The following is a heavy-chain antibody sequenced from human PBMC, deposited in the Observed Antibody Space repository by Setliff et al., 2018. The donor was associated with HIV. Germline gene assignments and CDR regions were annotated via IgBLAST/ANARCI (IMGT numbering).Heavy chain of an antibody. CDR2: MNPNSGGT. J-gene: IGHJ4*02. D-gene: IGHD3-3*01. CDR1: GYTFTVYY. V-gene: IGHV1-2*02. CDR3: ARLFYDYWSGFYSRDY. Sequence: GASVKVSCKASGYTFTVYYLHWLRQAPGQGLEWMGWMNPNSGGTNYAQKFQGRVTMTRDTSINTAFMELNSLRSDDTAVYYCARLFYDYWSGFYSRDYWGQGTLVTVSS.